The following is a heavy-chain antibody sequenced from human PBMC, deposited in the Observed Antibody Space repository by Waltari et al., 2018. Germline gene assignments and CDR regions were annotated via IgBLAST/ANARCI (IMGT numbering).Heavy chain of an antibody. CDR2: SRNKANGYTT. Sequence: EVQLVDSGGGLVQPGGSLRLSCAASGFTFSDHYMDWVRQAPGKGLEWVSRSRNKANGYTTEYAGFWKGRFTISRDDSRNSLYLQMNSLKTEDTAVYYCARSGLYSFDYWGQGTLVTVSS. V-gene: IGHV3-72*01. CDR3: ARSGLYSFDY. J-gene: IGHJ4*02. D-gene: IGHD1-26*01. CDR1: GFTFSDHY.